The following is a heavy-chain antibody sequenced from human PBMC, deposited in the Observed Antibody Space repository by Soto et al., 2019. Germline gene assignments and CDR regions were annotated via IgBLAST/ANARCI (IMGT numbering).Heavy chain of an antibody. CDR2: IYPGDSDT. D-gene: IGHD6-13*01. CDR1: RYSFTSYW. Sequence: PGESLKISCKGFRYSFTSYWIGWVRQMPGKGLEWMGIIYPGDSDTRYSPSFQGQVTISADKSISTAYLQWSSLKASDTAMYYCARRPSSSWDLGWFDPWGQGTLVTVSS. CDR3: ARRPSSSWDLGWFDP. J-gene: IGHJ5*02. V-gene: IGHV5-51*01.